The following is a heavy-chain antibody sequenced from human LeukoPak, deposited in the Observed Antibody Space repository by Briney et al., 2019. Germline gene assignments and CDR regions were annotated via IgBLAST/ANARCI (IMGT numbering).Heavy chain of an antibody. Sequence: PGGSLRLSCAASGFTFSSYAMHWVRQAPGKGLEWVAVISYDGSNKYYADSVKGRFTISRDNSKNTLYLQMNSLRAEDTAVYYCARDGGGYSYGGHYFDYWGQGTLVTVSS. CDR2: ISYDGSNK. D-gene: IGHD5-18*01. J-gene: IGHJ4*02. V-gene: IGHV3-30-3*01. CDR1: GFTFSSYA. CDR3: ARDGGGYSYGGHYFDY.